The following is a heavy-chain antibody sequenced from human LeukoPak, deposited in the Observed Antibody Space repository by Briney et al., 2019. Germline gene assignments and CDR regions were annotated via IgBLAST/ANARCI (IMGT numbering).Heavy chain of an antibody. Sequence: SETLSLTCTVSGGSIGSSSYYWGWIRQPPRKGLEWIGSIYYSGRTYYNPSLKSRVTISVDTSKNQFSLRLSPVTAADTAVYYCAGQRGYRSSTSYYPYYMDVWGKGTTVTVSS. CDR2: IYYSGRT. CDR3: AGQRGYRSSTSYYPYYMDV. J-gene: IGHJ6*03. V-gene: IGHV4-39*01. D-gene: IGHD2-2*01. CDR1: GGSIGSSSYY.